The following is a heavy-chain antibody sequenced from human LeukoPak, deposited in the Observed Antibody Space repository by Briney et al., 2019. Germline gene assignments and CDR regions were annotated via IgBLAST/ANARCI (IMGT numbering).Heavy chain of an antibody. V-gene: IGHV3-7*01. Sequence: PGGSLRLSCAASGFTFSSYWMSWVRQAPGKGLEWVANIKQDGSEKYYVDSVKGRFTISRDNAKNSLYLQMNSLRAEDTAVYYCARRLMAGTSRNYYYYMDVWGKGTTVTISS. J-gene: IGHJ6*03. D-gene: IGHD6-19*01. CDR2: IKQDGSEK. CDR3: ARRLMAGTSRNYYYYMDV. CDR1: GFTFSSYW.